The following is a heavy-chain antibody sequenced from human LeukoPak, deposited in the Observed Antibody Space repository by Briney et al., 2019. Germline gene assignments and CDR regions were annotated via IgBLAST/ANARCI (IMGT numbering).Heavy chain of an antibody. Sequence: GGSLRLSCVASGFTFSNYAMSWVRQAPGKGLEWVANIKEDGSEKYYVDSVKGRFTISRDNAKNALYLQMNSLRVEDTAVYYCARGGTDFWSGYSFDYWGQGTLVTVSS. CDR2: IKEDGSEK. CDR1: GFTFSNYA. J-gene: IGHJ4*02. CDR3: ARGGTDFWSGYSFDY. V-gene: IGHV3-7*01. D-gene: IGHD3-3*01.